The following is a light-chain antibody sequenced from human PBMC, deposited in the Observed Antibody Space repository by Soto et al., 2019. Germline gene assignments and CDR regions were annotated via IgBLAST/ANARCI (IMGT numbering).Light chain of an antibody. CDR3: CSYAGSSIWV. J-gene: IGLJ3*02. CDR2: EGS. Sequence: QSALTQPASVSGSPGQSITISCTGTSSDVGSYNLVSWYQQHPGKAPKLMIYEGSKRPSGVSNRFSGSKSGNTASLTISGLQAEDEDDYYCCSYAGSSIWVFGGGTKVTVL. CDR1: SSDVGSYNL. V-gene: IGLV2-23*01.